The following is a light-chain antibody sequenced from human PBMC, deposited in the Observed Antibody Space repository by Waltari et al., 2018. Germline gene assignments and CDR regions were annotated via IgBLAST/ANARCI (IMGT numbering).Light chain of an antibody. V-gene: IGKV4-1*01. CDR1: QSVVSSYNNKNY. CDR3: QQYYSTPYT. CDR2: LAS. J-gene: IGKJ2*01. Sequence: DIVMTQSPDSLAVSLGEWATITCKSSQSVVSSYNNKNYIGWYQQRPGQPPRLLIYLASSRESGVPDRFSGSESGTDFTLTISSLQAEDVALYYCQQYYSTPYTFGQGTKLEIK.